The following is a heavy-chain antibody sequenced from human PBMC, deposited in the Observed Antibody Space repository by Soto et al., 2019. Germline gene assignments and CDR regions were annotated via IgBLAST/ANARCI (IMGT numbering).Heavy chain of an antibody. V-gene: IGHV3-30*18. CDR3: AKDFGSGSYSYYYYMDV. CDR1: GFTFSSYG. J-gene: IGHJ6*03. CDR2: ISYDGSNK. D-gene: IGHD3-10*01. Sequence: GGSLRLSCAASGFTFSSYGMHWVRQAPGKGLEWVAVISYDGSNKYYADSVKGRFTISRDNSKNTLYLQMNSLRAEDTAVYYCAKDFGSGSYSYYYYMDVWGKGTTVTVSS.